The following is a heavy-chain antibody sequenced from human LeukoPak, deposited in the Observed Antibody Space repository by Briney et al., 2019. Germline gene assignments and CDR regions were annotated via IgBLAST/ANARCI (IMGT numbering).Heavy chain of an antibody. Sequence: GGSLRLSCAASGFTFSNYNMNWVRQAPGKGLEWVSYISSTSSTVYYADSVKGRFTVSRDNAKNSLYLQMNSLRADDTAVYYCARGGSYVHYWGQGTLVTVSS. CDR3: ARGGSYVHY. J-gene: IGHJ4*02. CDR1: GFTFSNYN. V-gene: IGHV3-48*04. CDR2: ISSTSSTV. D-gene: IGHD1-26*01.